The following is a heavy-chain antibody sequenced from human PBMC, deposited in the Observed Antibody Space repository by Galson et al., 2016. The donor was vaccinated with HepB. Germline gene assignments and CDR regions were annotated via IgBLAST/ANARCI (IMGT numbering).Heavy chain of an antibody. V-gene: IGHV4-31*03. J-gene: IGHJ4*02. CDR3: ARGMDGLRSGSYFVR. D-gene: IGHD3-10*01. CDR2: IYYSGST. CDR1: GGSISSGGYY. Sequence: LSLTCTVSGGSISSGGYYWSWIRQHPGKGLEWIGYIYYSGSTYYHPSLKSRLIISEDTSKNHFSLKLSSVTAADTAVYYCARGMDGLRSGSYFVRWGQGTLVTVSS.